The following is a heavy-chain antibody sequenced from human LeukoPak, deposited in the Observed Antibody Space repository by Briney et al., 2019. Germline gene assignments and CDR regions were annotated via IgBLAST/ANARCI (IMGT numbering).Heavy chain of an antibody. J-gene: IGHJ3*02. V-gene: IGHV4-38-2*02. Sequence: SETLSLTCTVSGYSISSGYYWGWIRQPPGKGLEWIGSIYHSGSTYYNPSLKSRVTISVDTSKNQFSLKLSSVTAADTAVYYCARSYHIITMIVVVPRAYDAFDIWGQGTMVTVSS. CDR1: GYSISSGYY. D-gene: IGHD3-22*01. CDR3: ARSYHIITMIVVVPRAYDAFDI. CDR2: IYHSGST.